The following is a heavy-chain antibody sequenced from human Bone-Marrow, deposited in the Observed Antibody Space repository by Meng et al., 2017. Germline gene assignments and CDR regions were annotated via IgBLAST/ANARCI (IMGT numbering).Heavy chain of an antibody. V-gene: IGHV3-30*01. D-gene: IGHD3-10*01. CDR1: GFTFSSYA. J-gene: IGHJ4*02. CDR2: ISYDGSNK. Sequence: GESLKISCADSGFTFSSYAMHWVRQARGKGLEWVAVISYDGSNKYYADSVKGRFTISRDNSKNTLYLQMNSLRAEDTAVYYCARVMGITMVRGEIDYWGQGTLVTVSS. CDR3: ARVMGITMVRGEIDY.